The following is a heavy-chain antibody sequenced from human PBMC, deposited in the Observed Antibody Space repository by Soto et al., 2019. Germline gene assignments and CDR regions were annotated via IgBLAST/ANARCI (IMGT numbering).Heavy chain of an antibody. CDR3: ARETRVGAPSSYYGMDV. J-gene: IGHJ6*02. Sequence: GSLRLSCAASGFTVNGNYLNWVRQAPGKGLEWVSVIYSGGSTYYADSVEGRFTISRDNSNNTVYLQMNNLRVEDTAVYYCARETRVGAPSSYYGMDVWGQGTTVTVSS. CDR1: GFTVNGNY. D-gene: IGHD1-26*01. CDR2: IYSGGST. V-gene: IGHV3-53*01.